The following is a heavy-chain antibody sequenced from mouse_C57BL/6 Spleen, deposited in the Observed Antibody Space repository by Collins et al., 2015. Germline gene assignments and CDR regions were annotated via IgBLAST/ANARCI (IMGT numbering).Heavy chain of an antibody. V-gene: IGHV1-15*01. CDR3: TRSEVFYYGRSPYYFDY. D-gene: IGHD1-1*01. Sequence: VHGLEWIGAIDPETGGTAYNQKFKGKAILTADKSSNTAYMELRSLTSEDSAVYYCTRSEVFYYGRSPYYFDYWGQGTTLTVSS. CDR2: IDPETGGT. J-gene: IGHJ2*01.